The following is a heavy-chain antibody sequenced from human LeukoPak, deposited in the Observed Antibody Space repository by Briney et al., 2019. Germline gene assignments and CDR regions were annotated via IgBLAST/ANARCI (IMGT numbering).Heavy chain of an antibody. Sequence: ASVKVSCKASGYTFTSYDINWVRQATGQGLEWMGWMNPNSGNTGYAQKFQGRVTMTRNTSISTAYMELSSLRSEDTAVYYCARAPAHSMTMVTTPDYWGQGTLVTVSS. D-gene: IGHD4-17*01. CDR1: GYTFTSYD. V-gene: IGHV1-8*01. CDR2: MNPNSGNT. CDR3: ARAPAHSMTMVTTPDY. J-gene: IGHJ4*02.